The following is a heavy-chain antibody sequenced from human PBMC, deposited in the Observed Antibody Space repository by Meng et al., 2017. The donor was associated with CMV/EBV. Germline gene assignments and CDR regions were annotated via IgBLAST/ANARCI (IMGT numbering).Heavy chain of an antibody. J-gene: IGHJ5*02. V-gene: IGHV3-30*04. CDR1: GFTFSSYA. Sequence: GESLKISCAASGFTFSSYAMHWVRQAPGKGLEWVAVISYDGSNKYYADSVKGRFTISRDNSKNTLYPQMNSLRAEDTAVYYCARDRVTAAAGVGWFDPWGQGTLVTVSS. CDR3: ARDRVTAAAGVGWFDP. CDR2: ISYDGSNK. D-gene: IGHD6-13*01.